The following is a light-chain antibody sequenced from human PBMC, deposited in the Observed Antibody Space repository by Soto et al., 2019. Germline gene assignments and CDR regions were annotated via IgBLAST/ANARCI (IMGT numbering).Light chain of an antibody. CDR2: SNH. CDR3: AACDDSLNGYV. J-gene: IGLJ1*01. V-gene: IGLV1-44*01. Sequence: VLTQPPSASGTPGQRVTISCSGSSSNIGSNTVNWYQQLPGTAPKLLIYSNHHRPSGVPDRFSGSKSGTSASLAISGLQSEDEADYCCAACDDSLNGYVFGTGTKVTVL. CDR1: SSNIGSNT.